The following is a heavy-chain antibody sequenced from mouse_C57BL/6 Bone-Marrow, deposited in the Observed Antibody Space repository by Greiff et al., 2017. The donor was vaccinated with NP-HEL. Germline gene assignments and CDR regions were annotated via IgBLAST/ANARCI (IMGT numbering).Heavy chain of an antibody. CDR2: IHPNSGST. V-gene: IGHV1-64*01. Sequence: QVQLQQPGAELVKPGASVKLSCKASGYTFTSYWMHWVKQRPGQGLEWIGMIHPNSGSTNYNEKFKSKATLTVDKSSSTAYMQLSSLTSEDSAVYRSASLEHYYYAMDYWGQGTSVTVSS. CDR3: ASLEHYYYAMDY. J-gene: IGHJ4*01. CDR1: GYTFTSYW.